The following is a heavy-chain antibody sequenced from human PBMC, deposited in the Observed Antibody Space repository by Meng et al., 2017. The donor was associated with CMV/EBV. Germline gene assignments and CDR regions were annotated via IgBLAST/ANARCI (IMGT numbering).Heavy chain of an antibody. V-gene: IGHV1-2*02. J-gene: IGHJ5*02. CDR2: INPNSGDT. Sequence: QVRLGPSGAELRKPGASVKVSCKASGDTFTDYYMRWVRQAPGQGLEWMGCINPNSGDTNYAQKFQGRVTMTRDTSISTAYMELSRLRSDDTAVYYCTRDAHLTTVTPNWFDPWGQGTLVTVSS. CDR1: GDTFTDYY. CDR3: TRDAHLTTVTPNWFDP. D-gene: IGHD4-17*01.